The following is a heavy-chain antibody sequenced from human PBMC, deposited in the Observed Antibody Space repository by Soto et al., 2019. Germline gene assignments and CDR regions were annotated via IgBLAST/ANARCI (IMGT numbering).Heavy chain of an antibody. D-gene: IGHD3-10*01. V-gene: IGHV3-23*01. CDR2: ISANGGST. CDR3: AKERLRQGIDY. J-gene: IGHJ4*02. CDR1: GFTFTNYA. Sequence: EVQLFESGGGLGQPGGSLRLSCAASGFTFTNYAMTWVRQAPGEGLEWVSTISANGGSTYYADSVKGRFTISRDNSKNTLYLQVNSLRAEDTAVYYCAKERLRQGIDYWGQGTLVTVST.